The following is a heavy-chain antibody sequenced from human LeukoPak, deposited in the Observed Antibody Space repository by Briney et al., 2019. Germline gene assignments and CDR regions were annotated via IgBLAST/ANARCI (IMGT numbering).Heavy chain of an antibody. CDR3: ARGAGYNYPYYFDY. CDR1: GFTFSNYA. Sequence: PGGSLRLSCAASGFTFSNYAMSWVRQAPGKGLEWVSAISGSGGSTYYADSVKGRFTLSRDNSKNTLYLQMNSLRAEDTAVYYCARGAGYNYPYYFDYWGQGTLVTVSS. CDR2: ISGSGGST. D-gene: IGHD5-24*01. V-gene: IGHV3-23*01. J-gene: IGHJ4*02.